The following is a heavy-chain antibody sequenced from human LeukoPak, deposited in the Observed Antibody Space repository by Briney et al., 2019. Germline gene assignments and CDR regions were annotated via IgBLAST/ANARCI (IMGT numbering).Heavy chain of an antibody. D-gene: IGHD6-13*01. CDR2: IYYSGST. V-gene: IGHV4-30-4*08. Sequence: TSQTLSLTCTVSGGSISSGDYYWSWIRQPPGKGLEWIGYIYYSGSTYYNPSLKSRVTISVDTSKNQFSLKLSSVTAADTAVYYCARGSIAAAGIGYFDYWGQGTLVTVS. CDR1: GGSISSGDYY. J-gene: IGHJ4*02. CDR3: ARGSIAAAGIGYFDY.